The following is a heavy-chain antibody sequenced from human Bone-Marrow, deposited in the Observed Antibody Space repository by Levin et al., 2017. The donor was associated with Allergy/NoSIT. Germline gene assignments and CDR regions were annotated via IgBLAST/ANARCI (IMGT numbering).Heavy chain of an antibody. V-gene: IGHV3-15*01. CDR2: IKSKTDGGTT. CDR1: GFTFSNAW. CDR3: TTDFYDYVWGSYRQPLDAFDI. Sequence: PGGSLRLSCAASGFTFSNAWMSWVRQAPGKGLEWVGRIKSKTDGGTTDYAAPVKGRFTISRDDSKNTLYLQMNSLKTEDTAVYYCTTDFYDYVWGSYRQPLDAFDIWGQGTMVTVSS. D-gene: IGHD3-16*02. J-gene: IGHJ3*02.